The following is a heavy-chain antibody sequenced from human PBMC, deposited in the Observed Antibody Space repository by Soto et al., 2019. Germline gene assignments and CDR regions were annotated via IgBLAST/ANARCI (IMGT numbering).Heavy chain of an antibody. D-gene: IGHD5-18*01. CDR3: MQDLTLRYRGGGDGFDV. Sequence: QVHLEQSGAEVKKPGSSVKVSCKASGGIFKTDAVAWVRQAPGQGLEWVGGLTPLYGTANYAQKLQGRVTITAGAATGAAYVEVSSLRAENTAVYYCMQDLTLRYRGGGDGFDVWGQGTIVTVSS. J-gene: IGHJ3*01. CDR2: LTPLYGTA. CDR1: GGIFKTDA. V-gene: IGHV1-69*01.